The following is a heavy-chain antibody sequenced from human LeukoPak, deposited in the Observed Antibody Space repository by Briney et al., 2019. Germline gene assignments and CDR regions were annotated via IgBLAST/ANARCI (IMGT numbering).Heavy chain of an antibody. CDR3: AGAFYDFWSGYFRDWFDP. Sequence: PSETLSLTCTVSGGSISSGDYYWSWIRQPPGKGLEWIGYIYYSGSTYYNPALKSRVTISVDTSKNQFSLKLSSVTAADTAVYYCAGAFYDFWSGYFRDWFDPWGQGTLVTVSS. CDR1: GGSISSGDYY. D-gene: IGHD3-3*01. V-gene: IGHV4-30-4*01. CDR2: IYYSGST. J-gene: IGHJ5*02.